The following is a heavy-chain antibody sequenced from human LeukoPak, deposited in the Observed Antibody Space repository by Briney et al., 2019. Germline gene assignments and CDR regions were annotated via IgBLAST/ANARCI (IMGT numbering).Heavy chain of an antibody. V-gene: IGHV3-30*03. D-gene: IGHD6-13*01. J-gene: IGHJ4*02. Sequence: GGSLRLSCAASGFTFSSYGMHWVRQAPGKGLEWVAVISYDGSNKYYADSVKGRFTISRDNSKNTLYLQMNSLRAEDTAVYYCARAYSSSWYTSSFWGQGTLVTVSS. CDR2: ISYDGSNK. CDR3: ARAYSSSWYTSSF. CDR1: GFTFSSYG.